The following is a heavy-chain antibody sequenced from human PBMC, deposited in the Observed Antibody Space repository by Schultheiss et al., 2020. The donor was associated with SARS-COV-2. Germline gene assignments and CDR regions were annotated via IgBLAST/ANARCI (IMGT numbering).Heavy chain of an antibody. D-gene: IGHD3-10*01. CDR2: IYYSGST. V-gene: IGHV4-30-4*02. CDR1: GGSISSGDYY. CDR3: ARDQALLWFGELLYYYYGMDV. J-gene: IGHJ6*02. Sequence: SETLSLTCTVSGGSISSGDYYWSWIRQPPGKGLEWIGYIYYSGSTYYNPSLKSRVTISVDTSKNQFSLKLSSVTAADTALYYCARDQALLWFGELLYYYYGMDVWGQGTTVTVSS.